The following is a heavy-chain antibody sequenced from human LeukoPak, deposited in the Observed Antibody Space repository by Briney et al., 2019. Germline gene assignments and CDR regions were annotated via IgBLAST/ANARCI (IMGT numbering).Heavy chain of an antibody. V-gene: IGHV3-33*01. CDR3: ARPPTIFGVAYEYYFDY. CDR2: IWYDGSIK. J-gene: IGHJ4*02. D-gene: IGHD3-3*01. CDR1: GFTSSSYG. Sequence: GGSLRLSSAPPGFTSSSYGMNWVPQAPGKGRGWGAVIWYDGSIKYYADSVKGRFTISRDNSKNTLYLQMNSLRAEDTAVYYCARPPTIFGVAYEYYFDYWGQGTLVTVSS.